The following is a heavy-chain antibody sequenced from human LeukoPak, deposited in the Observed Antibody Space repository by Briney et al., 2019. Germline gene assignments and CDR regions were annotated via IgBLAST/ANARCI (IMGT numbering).Heavy chain of an antibody. CDR2: IVVGSGNT. Sequence: ASVKVSRKASGFTFTSSAMQWVRQARGQRLEWIGWIVVGSGNTNYAQKFQERVTITRDTSASTAYMELSSLRSEDMAVYYCARERYGSGSYYKREYNWFDPWGQGTLVTVSS. D-gene: IGHD3-10*01. CDR3: ARERYGSGSYYKREYNWFDP. J-gene: IGHJ5*02. CDR1: GFTFTSSA. V-gene: IGHV1-58*02.